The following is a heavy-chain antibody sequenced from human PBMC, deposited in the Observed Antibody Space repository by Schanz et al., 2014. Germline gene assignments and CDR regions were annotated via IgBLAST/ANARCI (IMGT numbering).Heavy chain of an antibody. CDR1: GYTFTSYY. V-gene: IGHV1-46*03. D-gene: IGHD6-19*01. Sequence: QVQLVQSGAEVKKPGASVKVSCKASGYTFTSYYMHWVRQAPGQGREWMGIINPSGGSTSYAQKFRGRVTMTRDTSTSTVYMYLSSLRSEDTAVYYCARRYSSGWYEFDYWGQGTLVTVSS. J-gene: IGHJ4*02. CDR3: ARRYSSGWYEFDY. CDR2: INPSGGST.